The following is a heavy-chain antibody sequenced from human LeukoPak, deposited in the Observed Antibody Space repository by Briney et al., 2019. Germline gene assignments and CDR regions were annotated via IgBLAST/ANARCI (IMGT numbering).Heavy chain of an antibody. V-gene: IGHV3-74*01. D-gene: IGHD4-23*01. CDR1: GFPLSNYW. CDR3: AKADYGGNSRLDAFDI. CDR2: INPDGTTT. J-gene: IGHJ3*02. Sequence: GGSLRLSCAASGFPLSNYWMHWVRQTPGKGLVWVSRINPDGTTTSYADSVKGRFTISRDNARNTLYLEMNSLRAEDTAVYYCAKADYGGNSRLDAFDIWGQGTMVTVSS.